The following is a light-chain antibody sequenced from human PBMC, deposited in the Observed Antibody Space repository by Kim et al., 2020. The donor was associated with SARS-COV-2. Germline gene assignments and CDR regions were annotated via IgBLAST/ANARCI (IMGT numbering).Light chain of an antibody. J-gene: IGKJ2*03. CDR2: GAS. CDR3: QQYGSSLYS. Sequence: SPGDRATRSCRASQSVSSSYLAWYQQKPGQAPRLLIYGASSRATGIPDRFSGSGSGTDFTLTISRLEPEDFAVYYCQQYGSSLYSFGQGTKLEI. CDR1: QSVSSSY. V-gene: IGKV3-20*01.